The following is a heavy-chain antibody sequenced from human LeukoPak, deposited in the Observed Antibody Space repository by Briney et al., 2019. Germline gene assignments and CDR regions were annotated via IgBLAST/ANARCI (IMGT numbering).Heavy chain of an antibody. CDR3: TTDWVTMVRGLRYFDL. V-gene: IGHV3-15*01. D-gene: IGHD3-10*01. CDR2: IKSKTDGGTT. J-gene: IGHJ2*01. Sequence: PGGSLRLSCAASGFIFSNARMSWVRQAPGKGLEWVGRIKSKTDGGTTDYAAPVKGRFTILRDDSKNTLYLQMNSLKTEDTAVYYCTTDWVTMVRGLRYFDLWGRGTRVTVSS. CDR1: GFIFSNAR.